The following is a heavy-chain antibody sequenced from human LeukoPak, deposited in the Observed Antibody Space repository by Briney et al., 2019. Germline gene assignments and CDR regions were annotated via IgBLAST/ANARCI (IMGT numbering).Heavy chain of an antibody. CDR3: AGDSRTGCSGGSCYWSDY. Sequence: GGSLRLSCAASGFAFSSYWMSWVRQAPGKGLEWVANIKQGGSEKYYVDSVKGRFTISRDNAKNSLYLQMNSLRAEDTAVYYCAGDSRTGCSGGSCYWSDYWGQGTLVTVSS. D-gene: IGHD2-15*01. CDR1: GFAFSSYW. J-gene: IGHJ4*02. CDR2: IKQGGSEK. V-gene: IGHV3-7*01.